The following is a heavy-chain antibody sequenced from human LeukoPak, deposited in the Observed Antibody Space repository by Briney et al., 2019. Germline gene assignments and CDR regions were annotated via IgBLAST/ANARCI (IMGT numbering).Heavy chain of an antibody. CDR1: GYIFTSYV. D-gene: IGHD3-10*01. CDR2: INPNSGGT. CDR3: ARGFGELFSAY. Sequence: ASVKVSCKASGYIFTSYVMDWVRQAPGQGLEWMGWINPNSGGTNYAQKFQGRVTMTRNTSISTAYMELSSLRSEDTAVYYCARGFGELFSAYWGQGTLVTVSS. J-gene: IGHJ4*02. V-gene: IGHV1-8*01.